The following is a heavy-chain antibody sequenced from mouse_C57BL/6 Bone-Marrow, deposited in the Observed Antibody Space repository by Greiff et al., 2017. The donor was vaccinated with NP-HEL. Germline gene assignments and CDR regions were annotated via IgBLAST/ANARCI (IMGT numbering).Heavy chain of an antibody. CDR2: IYPGDGDT. V-gene: IGHV1-82*01. J-gene: IGHJ3*01. Sequence: VKLQESGPELVKPGASVKISCKASGYAFSSSWMNWVKQRPGKGLEWIGRIYPGDGDTNYNGKFKGKATLTADKSSSTAYMQLSSLTSEDSAVYFCARSRQLRLRAWFAYWGQGTLVTVSA. CDR3: ARSRQLRLRAWFAY. D-gene: IGHD3-2*02. CDR1: GYAFSSSW.